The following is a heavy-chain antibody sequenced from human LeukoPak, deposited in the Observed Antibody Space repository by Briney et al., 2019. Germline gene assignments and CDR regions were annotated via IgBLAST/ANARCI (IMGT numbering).Heavy chain of an antibody. Sequence: SETLSLTCAVYGGSFSGYYWSWIRQPPGKGLEWIGEINHSGSTNYNPSLKSRVTISVDTSKNQFSLKLSSVTAADTAVYYCARDCLYYGSGSYSVRCRWFDPWGQGTLVTVSS. CDR1: GGSFSGYY. V-gene: IGHV4-34*01. CDR2: INHSGST. J-gene: IGHJ5*02. CDR3: ARDCLYYGSGSYSVRCRWFDP. D-gene: IGHD3-10*01.